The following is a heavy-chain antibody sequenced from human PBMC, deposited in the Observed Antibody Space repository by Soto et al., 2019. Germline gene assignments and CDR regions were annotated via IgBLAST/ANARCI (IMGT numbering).Heavy chain of an antibody. J-gene: IGHJ4*02. CDR2: INPSGGST. CDR3: ATTDGYCSSTSCQPAAGTKSPIYY. Sequence: QVQLVQSGAEVKKPGASVKVSCKASGYTFTSYYMHWVRQAPGQGLEWMGIINPSGGSTSYAQKFQGRVTMTRDTSTSTVYMELSSLRSEDTAVYYCATTDGYCSSTSCQPAAGTKSPIYYWGQGTLVTVSS. V-gene: IGHV1-46*01. CDR1: GYTFTSYY. D-gene: IGHD2-2*01.